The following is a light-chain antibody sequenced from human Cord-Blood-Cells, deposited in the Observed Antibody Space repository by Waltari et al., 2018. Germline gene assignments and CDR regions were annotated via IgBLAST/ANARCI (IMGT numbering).Light chain of an antibody. Sequence: QSALTQPASVSGSPGQSITISCTGTRSDVGRYNLVSWYQQHPGKAPKLMIYEVSKRPSGVSNRFSGSKSGNTASLTISGLQAEDEDDYYCCSYAGSYVFGTGTKVTVL. J-gene: IGLJ1*01. V-gene: IGLV2-23*02. CDR1: RSDVGRYNL. CDR2: EVS. CDR3: CSYAGSYV.